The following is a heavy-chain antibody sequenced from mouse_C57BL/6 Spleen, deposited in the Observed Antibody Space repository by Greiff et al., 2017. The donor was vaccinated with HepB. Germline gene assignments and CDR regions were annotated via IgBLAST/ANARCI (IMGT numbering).Heavy chain of an antibody. CDR1: GYTFTSYW. Sequence: VQLQQSGAELVKPGASVKLSCKASGYTFTSYWMHWVKQRPGQGLEWIGMIHPNSGSTNYNEKFKSKATLTVDKSSSTAYMQLSSLTSEDSAVYYCARGYGSSYGWYFDVWGTGTTVTVSS. CDR3: ARGYGSSYGWYFDV. CDR2: IHPNSGST. V-gene: IGHV1-64*01. D-gene: IGHD1-1*01. J-gene: IGHJ1*03.